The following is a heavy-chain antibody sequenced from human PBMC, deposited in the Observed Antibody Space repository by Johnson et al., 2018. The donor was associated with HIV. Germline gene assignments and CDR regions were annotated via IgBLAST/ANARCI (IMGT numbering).Heavy chain of an antibody. CDR1: GFTFSSYW. Sequence: VLLVESGGGLVQPGGSLRLSCAASGFTFSSYWMTWVRQAPGKGLEWVAYIRQDGGEKEYLDSVKGRFTISRDNAKNSLYLQMSSLRVEDTAVFYCAKGKSSGRGAFDIWGQGTKVIVS. CDR3: AKGKSSGRGAFDI. D-gene: IGHD6-19*01. CDR2: IRQDGGEK. V-gene: IGHV3-7*01. J-gene: IGHJ3*02.